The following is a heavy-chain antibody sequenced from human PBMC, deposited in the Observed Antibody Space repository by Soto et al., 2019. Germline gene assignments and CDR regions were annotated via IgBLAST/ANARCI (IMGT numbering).Heavy chain of an antibody. CDR1: GFTFSSYW. CDR3: ARDSLGDYYFDY. Sequence: LRLSCAASGFTFSSYWMHWVRQAPGKGLVWVSRINSDGSSTSYADSVKGRFTISRDNAKNTLYLQMNSLRAEDTAVYYCARDSLGDYYFDYWGQGTLVTVSS. CDR2: INSDGSST. D-gene: IGHD2-21*02. J-gene: IGHJ4*02. V-gene: IGHV3-74*01.